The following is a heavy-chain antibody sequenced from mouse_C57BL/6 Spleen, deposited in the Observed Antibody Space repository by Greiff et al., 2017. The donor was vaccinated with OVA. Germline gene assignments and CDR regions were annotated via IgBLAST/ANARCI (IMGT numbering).Heavy chain of an antibody. Sequence: LQESGPELVKPGASVKISCKASGYAFSSSWLNWVKQRPGKGLEWIGRIYPGDGDTNYNGKFKGKATLTADKSSSTEYMQLSSLTCEVSAVYYDARETAHATDDFDYWGQGTTLTVSS. CDR3: ARETAHATDDFDY. CDR1: GYAFSSSW. CDR2: IYPGDGDT. V-gene: IGHV1-82*01. D-gene: IGHD3-2*02. J-gene: IGHJ2*01.